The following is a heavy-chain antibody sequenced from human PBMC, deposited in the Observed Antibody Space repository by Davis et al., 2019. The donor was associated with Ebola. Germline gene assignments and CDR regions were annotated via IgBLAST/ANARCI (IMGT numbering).Heavy chain of an antibody. V-gene: IGHV3-30-3*01. D-gene: IGHD6-13*01. CDR3: ARVGTPAAGIGALGY. Sequence: GESLKISCAASGFTFSSYDMHWVRQAPGKGLEWVAVISYDGSNKYYADSVKGRFTISRDNAKNSLYLQMNSLRAEDTAVYYCARVGTPAAGIGALGYWGQGTLVTVSS. CDR1: GFTFSSYD. CDR2: ISYDGSNK. J-gene: IGHJ4*02.